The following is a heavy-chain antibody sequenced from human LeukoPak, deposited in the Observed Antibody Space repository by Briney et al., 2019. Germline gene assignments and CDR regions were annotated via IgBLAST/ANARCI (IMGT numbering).Heavy chain of an antibody. CDR1: GGSISSYY. D-gene: IGHD6-13*01. CDR3: ARGPGGQQPL. V-gene: IGHV4-59*01. J-gene: IGHJ4*02. Sequence: SETLSLTCTVSGGSISSYYWSWIRQPPGKGLEWIGYIYYSGSTNYNPSLKSRVTISVDTSKNQFSLKLSSVTAADTAVYYCARGPGGQQPLWGRGTLVTVSS. CDR2: IYYSGST.